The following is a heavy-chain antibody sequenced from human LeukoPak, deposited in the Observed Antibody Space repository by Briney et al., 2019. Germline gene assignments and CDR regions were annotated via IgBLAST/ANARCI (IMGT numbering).Heavy chain of an antibody. CDR1: GYTFTSYD. Sequence: ASVKVSCKASGYTFTSYDINWVRQATGQGLEWMGWMNPNSGNTGYAQKFQGRVTITRNTSISTAYMELSSLRSEDTAVYYCARDRSGGKKDTLDYWGQGTLVTVSS. V-gene: IGHV1-8*03. J-gene: IGHJ4*02. D-gene: IGHD2-15*01. CDR2: MNPNSGNT. CDR3: ARDRSGGKKDTLDY.